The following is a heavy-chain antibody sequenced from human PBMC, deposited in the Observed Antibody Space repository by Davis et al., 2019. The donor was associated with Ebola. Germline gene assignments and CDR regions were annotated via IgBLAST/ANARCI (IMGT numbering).Heavy chain of an antibody. V-gene: IGHV1-24*01. CDR1: GYTLTELS. Sequence: ASVKVSCKVSGYTLTELSMHWVRQAPGKGLEWMGGFDPEDGETIYAQKFQGRVTMTEDTSTDTAYMELSSLRSEDTAVYYCATGPPTGIKYYFDYWGQGTLVTVSS. CDR2: FDPEDGET. J-gene: IGHJ4*02. D-gene: IGHD1-1*01. CDR3: ATGPPTGIKYYFDY.